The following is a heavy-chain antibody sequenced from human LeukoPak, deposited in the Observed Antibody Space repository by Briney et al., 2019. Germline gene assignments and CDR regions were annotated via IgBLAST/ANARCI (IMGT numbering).Heavy chain of an antibody. CDR3: ATTARDVLDYYFAH. D-gene: IGHD5-24*01. Sequence: GGSLRLSCAASGITFSIYEMNWVRQAPGKGLEWVSYISSGGRTIFYADSVKGRFTISRDNAKNSLYLQMDRLRAEDTALYYCATTARDVLDYYFAHWGQGTLVTVSS. V-gene: IGHV3-48*03. J-gene: IGHJ4*02. CDR1: GITFSIYE. CDR2: ISSGGRTI.